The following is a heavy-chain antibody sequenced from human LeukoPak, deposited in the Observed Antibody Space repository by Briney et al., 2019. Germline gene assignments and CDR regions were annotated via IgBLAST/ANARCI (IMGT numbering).Heavy chain of an antibody. CDR2: INPNSGGT. Sequence: ASVKVSCKASGYTFTSYGISWVRQPPGQGLEWMGRINPNSGGTNYAQKFQGRVTMTRDTSISTAYMELSRLRFDDTAVYYCARITEGGYCSSTSCYKYNWFDPWGQGTLVTVSS. CDR3: ARITEGGYCSSTSCYKYNWFDP. J-gene: IGHJ5*02. D-gene: IGHD2-2*02. CDR1: GYTFTSYG. V-gene: IGHV1-2*06.